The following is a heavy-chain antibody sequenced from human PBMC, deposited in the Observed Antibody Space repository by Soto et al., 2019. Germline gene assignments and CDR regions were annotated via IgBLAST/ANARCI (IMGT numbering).Heavy chain of an antibody. V-gene: IGHV4-34*01. Sequence: QVQLQQWGAGLLKPTETLSLTCAVYGGSFSGYYWSWIRQPPGKGLEWIGEINQSGGTNYNPSLKSRVTISVETSKNKFSLKLSSVTAEDTAVYYCERTYSSSWSPFDYWGQGTLVTVSS. CDR1: GGSFSGYY. J-gene: IGHJ4*02. D-gene: IGHD6-13*01. CDR3: ERTYSSSWSPFDY. CDR2: INQSGGT.